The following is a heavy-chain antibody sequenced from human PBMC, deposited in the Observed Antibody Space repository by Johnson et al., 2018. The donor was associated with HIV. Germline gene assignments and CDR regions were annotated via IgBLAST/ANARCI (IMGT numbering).Heavy chain of an antibody. CDR2: INPNGGNT. CDR1: QFTFSRYY. V-gene: IGHV3-25*04. J-gene: IGHJ3*02. Sequence: QLVESGGGLVQPGGSLRLSCAASQFTFSRYYMNCVRQAPGNGLELVGQINPNGGNTYLKDSVKDRFNTSRDNAKNTLHLQMNSLRAEDTALYYCAKDSKWLRSEGVGAFDIWGQGTMVTVSS. CDR3: AKDSKWLRSEGVGAFDI. D-gene: IGHD5-12*01.